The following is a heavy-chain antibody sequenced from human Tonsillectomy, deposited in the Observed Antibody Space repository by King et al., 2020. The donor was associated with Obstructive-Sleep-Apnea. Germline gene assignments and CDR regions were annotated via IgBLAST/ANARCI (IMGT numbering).Heavy chain of an antibody. V-gene: IGHV4-34*01. J-gene: IGHJ4*02. D-gene: IGHD3-10*01. CDR2: INHSGST. CDR3: SITMVRGVIIGGFDY. Sequence: VQLQQWGAGLLKPSETLSLTCAVYGGSFSGYYWSWIRQPPGKGLEWIGEINHSGSTNYNPSLKSRVTISVDTSKNQFSLKLSSVTAADTAVYYCSITMVRGVIIGGFDYWGQGTLVTVSS. CDR1: GGSFSGYY.